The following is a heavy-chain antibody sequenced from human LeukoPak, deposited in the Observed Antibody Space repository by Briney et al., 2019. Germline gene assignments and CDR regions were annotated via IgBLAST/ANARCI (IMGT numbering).Heavy chain of an antibody. CDR1: GFTFSSYA. CDR2: ISSSSSHI. J-gene: IGHJ4*02. D-gene: IGHD3-3*02. Sequence: GGSLRLSCAASGFTFSSYAMIWVRQAPGKGLEWVSSISSSSSHIYYAGSVKGRFTTSRDNAKKSLYLQMDSRGAENTVAYNGARALAHWGQGTLVTVS. CDR3: ARALAH. V-gene: IGHV3-21*01.